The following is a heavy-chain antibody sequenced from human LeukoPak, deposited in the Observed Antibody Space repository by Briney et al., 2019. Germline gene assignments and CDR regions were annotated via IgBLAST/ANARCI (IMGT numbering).Heavy chain of an antibody. CDR3: ASYSSGWYGYFDL. V-gene: IGHV4-61*02. Sequence: SQTLSLTCTVSGGSISSGSYYWSWIRQPAGKGLERIGRIYTSGSTNYNPSLKSRVTISVDTSKNQFSLKLSSVTAADTAVYYCASYSSGWYGYFDLWGRGTLVTVSS. D-gene: IGHD6-19*01. J-gene: IGHJ2*01. CDR1: GGSISSGSYY. CDR2: IYTSGST.